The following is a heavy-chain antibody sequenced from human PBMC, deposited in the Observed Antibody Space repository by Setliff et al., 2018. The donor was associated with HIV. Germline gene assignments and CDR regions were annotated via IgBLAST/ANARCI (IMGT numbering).Heavy chain of an antibody. V-gene: IGHV3-7*01. Sequence: GGSLRLSCAASGFTFSNYWMNWVRQAPGKGLEWVANIKQDGSEKYYVDSVKGRFTISRDNAQNSLYLQLNSLRAEDTGVYHCARHPYGVFDYWGQGTLVTVSS. J-gene: IGHJ4*02. CDR1: GFTFSNYW. CDR3: ARHPYGVFDY. D-gene: IGHD3-3*01. CDR2: IKQDGSEK.